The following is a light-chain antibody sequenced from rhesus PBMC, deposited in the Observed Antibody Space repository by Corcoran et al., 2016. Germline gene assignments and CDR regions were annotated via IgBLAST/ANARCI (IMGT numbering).Light chain of an antibody. Sequence: QSALTQPRSVSRSPGQSVTISCSGTSSDVGTYNFVSWYQHHPGTAPKLLIYEVIKRPSGVSDRFSGSKSGSTASLTISGLQTEDDADYFCSSFAGINTDMFGSGTRLTVL. CDR3: SSFAGINTDM. CDR1: SSDVGTYNF. CDR2: EVI. V-gene: IGLV2-32*02. J-gene: IGLJ1*01.